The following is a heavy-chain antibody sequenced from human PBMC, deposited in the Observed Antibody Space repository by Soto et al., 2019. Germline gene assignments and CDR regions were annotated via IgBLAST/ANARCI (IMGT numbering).Heavy chain of an antibody. CDR3: ARGATATVTDPFDY. J-gene: IGHJ4*02. CDR1: GGSISSGGYY. CDR2: IYYSGST. Sequence: QVQLQESGPGLVKPSQTLSLTCTVSGGSISSGGYYWSWIRQHPGKAREWIGYIYYSGSTYYNPSLKSRVTISVDTSKNQFSLKLSSVTAAETAIYYCARGATATVTDPFDYWGQGTLVTVSS. V-gene: IGHV4-31*03. D-gene: IGHD4-17*01.